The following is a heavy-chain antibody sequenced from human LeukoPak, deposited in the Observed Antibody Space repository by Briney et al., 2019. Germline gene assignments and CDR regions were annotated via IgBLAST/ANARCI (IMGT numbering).Heavy chain of an antibody. Sequence: GGSLRLSCAASGFTFSIHGLYWVRQAPGKGLEWVAFIQYDGSNKFYADSVKGRFTISRDNSKNTLYLQMNSLRAEDTAVYYCAKDIRIAAAGSGFDYWGQGTLVTVSS. CDR3: AKDIRIAAAGSGFDY. CDR2: IQYDGSNK. CDR1: GFTFSIHG. D-gene: IGHD6-13*01. J-gene: IGHJ4*02. V-gene: IGHV3-30*02.